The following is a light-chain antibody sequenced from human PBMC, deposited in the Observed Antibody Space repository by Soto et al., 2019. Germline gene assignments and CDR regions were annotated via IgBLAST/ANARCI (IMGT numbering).Light chain of an antibody. CDR2: EGS. CDR1: SSDIGSYKF. V-gene: IGLV2-23*03. Sequence: QSVLTQPASVSGSPGQSITTSGTGSSSDIGSYKFVSWYQQHPGKAPTLIIYEGSERPSGVSDRFSGSKSGNTASLTISGLQAEDEADYFCCSYAGGSNVFGAGTKV. J-gene: IGLJ1*01. CDR3: CSYAGGSNV.